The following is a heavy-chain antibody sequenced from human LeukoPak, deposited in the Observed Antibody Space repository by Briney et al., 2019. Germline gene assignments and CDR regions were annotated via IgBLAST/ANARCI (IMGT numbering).Heavy chain of an antibody. CDR2: ISGRDGST. CDR3: ARIDKSNGYYGLFDY. J-gene: IGHJ4*02. CDR1: GFTFDNYA. Sequence: PGGSLRLSCAASGFTFDNYAMNWVRQAPGKGLEWVSTISGRDGSTYYGDSVKGRFTISRDNSKNTLSLQMNSLRAEDTAVYYCARIDKSNGYYGLFDYWGQGILVTVSS. V-gene: IGHV3-23*01. D-gene: IGHD3-22*01.